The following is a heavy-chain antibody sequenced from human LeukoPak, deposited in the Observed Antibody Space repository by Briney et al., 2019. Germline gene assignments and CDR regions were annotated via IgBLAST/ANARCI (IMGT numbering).Heavy chain of an antibody. J-gene: IGHJ4*02. Sequence: TSETLSLTCTVSGGSISGGGYSWSWIRQPPGKGLEWIGYIYHSGSTYYNPSLKSRVTISVDRSKNQFSLKLSSVTAADTAVYYCARGLRVTIDYWGQGTLVTVSS. D-gene: IGHD4-11*01. CDR2: IYHSGST. CDR1: GGSISGGGYS. CDR3: ARGLRVTIDY. V-gene: IGHV4-30-2*01.